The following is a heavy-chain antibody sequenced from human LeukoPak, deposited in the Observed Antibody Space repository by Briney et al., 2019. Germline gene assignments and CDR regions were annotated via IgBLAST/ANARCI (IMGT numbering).Heavy chain of an antibody. CDR3: ARYCSSTSCGAFDI. Sequence: SQTLSLTCTVSGGSISSGDYYWSWIRQPPGKGLEWIGYIYYSGSTYYNPSLKSRVTISVDTSKNQFSLKLSSVTAADTAVYYCARYCSSTSCGAFDIWGQGTMVTVSS. V-gene: IGHV4-30-4*08. J-gene: IGHJ3*02. CDR1: GGSISSGDYY. CDR2: IYYSGST. D-gene: IGHD2-2*01.